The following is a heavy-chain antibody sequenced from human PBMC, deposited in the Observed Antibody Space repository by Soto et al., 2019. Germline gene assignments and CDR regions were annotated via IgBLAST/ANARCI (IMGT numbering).Heavy chain of an antibody. D-gene: IGHD2-8*01. CDR3: ARDAYCTKGVCFAIFDY. V-gene: IGHV3-21*01. CDR2: ISTSGSYI. J-gene: IGHJ4*02. CDR1: GFTFSSYS. Sequence: GGSLRLSCAASGFTFSSYSMNWVRQAPGKGLEWVSSISTSGSYIYYADSVKGRFTISRDNAKNSLYLQMNSLRAEDTAVDYCARDAYCTKGVCFAIFDYWGQGTLVTVSS.